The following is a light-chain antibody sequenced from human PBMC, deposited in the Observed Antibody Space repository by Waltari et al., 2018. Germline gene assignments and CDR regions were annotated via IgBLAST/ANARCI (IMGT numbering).Light chain of an antibody. CDR2: EVS. Sequence: QSALTQPASMSGSPGQSITIPCTGTSSYVGGYIYVSWYQQHPGEAPELMIFEVSRRPSGVSDRFSGSKSGNTASLTISGLQAEDEADYYCGSYASGNSILFGGGTKVTVL. V-gene: IGLV2-14*03. CDR3: GSYASGNSIL. J-gene: IGLJ2*01. CDR1: SSYVGGYIY.